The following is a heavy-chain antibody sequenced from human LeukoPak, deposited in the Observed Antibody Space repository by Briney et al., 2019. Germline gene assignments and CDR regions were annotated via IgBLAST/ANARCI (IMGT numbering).Heavy chain of an antibody. Sequence: GGSLRLSCAASGFNFSNYSMNWVRQAPGKGLEWVSYISSSSSTIYYADSVKGRFTISRDNAKNSLYLQMNSLRAEDTAVYYCARTLLYYYDSSGLHPWGQGTLVTVSS. J-gene: IGHJ5*02. CDR2: ISSSSSTI. D-gene: IGHD3-22*01. V-gene: IGHV3-48*01. CDR1: GFNFSNYS. CDR3: ARTLLYYYDSSGLHP.